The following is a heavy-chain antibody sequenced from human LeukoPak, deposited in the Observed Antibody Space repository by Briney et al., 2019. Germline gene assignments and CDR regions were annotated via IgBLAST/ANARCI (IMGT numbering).Heavy chain of an antibody. D-gene: IGHD3-22*01. CDR1: GGSISSSSYS. J-gene: IGHJ3*02. V-gene: IGHV4-39*01. CDR3: ARHADSSGYLDAFDI. CDR2: IYYSGST. Sequence: SETLSLTCTVSGGSISSSSYSWGCLRQPPGKGLEWIGSIYYSGSTNYNPSLESRVTISVDTSKNQFSLKLSSVTAADTAVYYCARHADSSGYLDAFDIWGQGTMVTVSS.